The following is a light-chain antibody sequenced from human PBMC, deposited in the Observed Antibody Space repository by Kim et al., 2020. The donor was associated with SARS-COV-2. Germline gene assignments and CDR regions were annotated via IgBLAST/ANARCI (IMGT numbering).Light chain of an antibody. CDR3: QQHGPSPWT. CDR2: GAS. Sequence: EIVLTQSPGTLSLSPGERATLSCRASQSINDKLAWYQQKSGQPPRLLIYGASSRATGIPDRFSGSGSGTDFTLTISRLEPEDFVVYYCQQHGPSPWTFGQGTKVEIK. CDR1: QSINDK. V-gene: IGKV3-20*01. J-gene: IGKJ1*01.